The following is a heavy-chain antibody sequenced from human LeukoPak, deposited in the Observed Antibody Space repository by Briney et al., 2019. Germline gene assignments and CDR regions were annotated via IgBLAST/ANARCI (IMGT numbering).Heavy chain of an antibody. V-gene: IGHV3-74*03. J-gene: IGHJ4*02. Sequence: GGSLRLSCEPSGFPFSSYWMLWVRQAPGKGLVWVSRISGDGTNITYADFVRGRFTISRDNTKNILYLQMNSLRVEDTAIYFCSRWPFDYWGQGVLVTVSS. CDR3: SRWPFDY. CDR1: GFPFSSYW. CDR2: ISGDGTNI. D-gene: IGHD5-12*01.